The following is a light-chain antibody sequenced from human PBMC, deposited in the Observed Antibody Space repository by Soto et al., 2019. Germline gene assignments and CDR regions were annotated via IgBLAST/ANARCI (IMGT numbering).Light chain of an antibody. CDR3: QQSYNSPWT. CDR2: AAS. J-gene: IGKJ1*01. CDR1: QSISTY. Sequence: DIQMTQSPSSLSASVGDRVTITCRASQSISTYLNWYQQRPGKAPKVLIYAASSLQSGVSSRFSGSGSGTDFTLAISRLQPEDFATYYCQQSYNSPWTCGQGTKVE. V-gene: IGKV1-39*01.